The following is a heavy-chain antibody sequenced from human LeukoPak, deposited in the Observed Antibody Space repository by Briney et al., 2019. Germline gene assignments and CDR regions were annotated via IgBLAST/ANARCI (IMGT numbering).Heavy chain of an antibody. CDR1: GFSLSTSGMC. D-gene: IGHD4-17*01. V-gene: IGHV2-70*17. CDR3: VRWVTVTTRDAMDV. J-gene: IGHJ6*02. Sequence: SGPTLVNPTQTLTLTCTFSGFSLSTSGMCVSWVRQPPGKALEWLARIDWDDDKFYNTSLRTRLTISKDTSKNQVVLTMTNMDPVDTATYYCVRWVTVTTRDAMDVWGQGTTVTVSS. CDR2: IDWDDDK.